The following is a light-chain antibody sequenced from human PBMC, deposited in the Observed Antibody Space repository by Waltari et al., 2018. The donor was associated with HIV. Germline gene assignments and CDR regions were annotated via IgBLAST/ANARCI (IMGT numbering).Light chain of an antibody. CDR2: EVT. J-gene: IGLJ2*01. Sequence: QSALTQPPSASGSPRQSVTFSCTGTRRDIGGYNYVSWYQQHPGKAPKLIIYEVTKRPSGVPDRFSGSKSGNTASLTVSGLQTEDEADYYCSSFAGSNNLLIFGGGTKLTVL. CDR3: SSFAGSNNLLI. V-gene: IGLV2-8*01. CDR1: RRDIGGYNY.